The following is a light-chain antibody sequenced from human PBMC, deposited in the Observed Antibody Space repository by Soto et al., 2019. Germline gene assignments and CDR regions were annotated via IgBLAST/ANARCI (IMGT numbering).Light chain of an antibody. V-gene: IGKV3D-20*02. CDR3: QQSYSNTQT. CDR2: DAS. Sequence: EIVMTQSPATLSVSPGEEATVSCRASQSINNNYLAWYQQKPGQAPRLLIYDASSRATGVPDRFSGSGSGTDFTLTISSLQPEDFATYYCQQSYSNTQTFGQGTKVDIK. J-gene: IGKJ1*01. CDR1: QSINNNY.